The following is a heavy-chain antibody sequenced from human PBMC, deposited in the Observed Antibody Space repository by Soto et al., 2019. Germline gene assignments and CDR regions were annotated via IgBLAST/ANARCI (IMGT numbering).Heavy chain of an antibody. Sequence: QVQLVESGGGVVLPGRSLRLSCAASGFTFSDYAMHWVRQAPGKGLEWVALMSHTGNNKYYADSVKGRFTISRDNSKDTLSLQMDSLRREDTAVYYCAKNLGRVGMTGYYYYGLDVWGQGTTVTVS. CDR3: AKNLGRVGMTGYYYYGLDV. D-gene: IGHD2-21*02. CDR1: GFTFSDYA. V-gene: IGHV3-30*18. CDR2: MSHTGNNK. J-gene: IGHJ6*02.